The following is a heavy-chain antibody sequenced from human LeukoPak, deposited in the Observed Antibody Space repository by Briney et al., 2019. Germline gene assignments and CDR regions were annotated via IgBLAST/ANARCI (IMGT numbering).Heavy chain of an antibody. CDR3: ARVFWSGYYPHFDH. D-gene: IGHD3-3*01. CDR2: IYYSGST. Sequence: PSETLSLTCTVSGGSISSYYWSWIRQPPGKGLEWIGYIYYSGSTNYNPSLKSRVTISVDTSKNQFSLKLSSVTAADTAVYYCARVFWSGYYPHFDHWGQGTLVTVSS. V-gene: IGHV4-59*01. J-gene: IGHJ4*02. CDR1: GGSISSYY.